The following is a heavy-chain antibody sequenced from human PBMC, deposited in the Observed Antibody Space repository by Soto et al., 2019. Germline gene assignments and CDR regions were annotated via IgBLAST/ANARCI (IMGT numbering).Heavy chain of an antibody. D-gene: IGHD1-26*01. CDR3: AKDLYVQPPSGWFDP. CDR1: GFPFGDHA. CDR2: ITGRGDTT. J-gene: IGHJ5*02. Sequence: GGSLRLSCAASGFPFGDHAMHWVRQAPGKGLEWVSAITGRGDTTYYADSVKGRFTVSRDNSKNTRFLQMMSLRAEDTAVYYCAKDLYVQPPSGWFDPWGQGTVVTVSS. V-gene: IGHV3-23*01.